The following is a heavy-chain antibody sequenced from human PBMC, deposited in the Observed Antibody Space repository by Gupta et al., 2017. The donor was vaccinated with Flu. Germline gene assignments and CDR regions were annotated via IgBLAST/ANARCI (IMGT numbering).Heavy chain of an antibody. CDR2: IYTSGST. Sequence: QVQLQESGPGLVKPSQTLSLTCTVSGGSISSGSYYWSWLRHPPGKGLKWIGRIYTSGSTNYTPSLKGGVTISVDTSKNQFSLKLSSVTDADTAVYYCARDGQTDSSGYLGGPYYYGMDVWGQGTTVTVSS. J-gene: IGHJ6*02. D-gene: IGHD3-22*01. V-gene: IGHV4-61*02. CDR3: ARDGQTDSSGYLGGPYYYGMDV. CDR1: GGSISSGSYY.